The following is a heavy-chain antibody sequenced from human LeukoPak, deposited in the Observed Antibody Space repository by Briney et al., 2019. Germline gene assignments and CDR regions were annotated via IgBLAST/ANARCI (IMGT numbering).Heavy chain of an antibody. J-gene: IGHJ4*02. CDR3: AKRPDCSTTNCFRFEY. V-gene: IGHV3-23*01. CDR1: GFTFSTYA. CDR2: ISGDGGST. D-gene: IGHD2-2*01. Sequence: GGSLRLSCAASGFTFSTYAMSWVRQAPGQGLEWVSSISGDGGSTYYAESVKGRFTISRENSKNTLYLQMNSLRAEDTAVYYCAKRPDCSTTNCFRFEYWGQGTLVTVSS.